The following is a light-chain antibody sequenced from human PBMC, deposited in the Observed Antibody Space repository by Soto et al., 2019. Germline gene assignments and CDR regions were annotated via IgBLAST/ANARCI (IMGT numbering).Light chain of an antibody. Sequence: QSALTQPASVAGSPGQSITISRTGISSDFGTYNLVSWYQHYPGKVPKLIIYERSKRPSGVSDRFSGSKSGNTASLTISGLQAGDEAVYYCCSFTASNTHVFGTGTKVTVL. CDR2: ERS. J-gene: IGLJ1*01. CDR1: SSDFGTYNL. V-gene: IGLV2-23*01. CDR3: CSFTASNTHV.